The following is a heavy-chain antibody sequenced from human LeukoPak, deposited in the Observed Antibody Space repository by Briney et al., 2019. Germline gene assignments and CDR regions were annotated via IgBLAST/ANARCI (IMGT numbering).Heavy chain of an antibody. CDR2: IYHSANN. CDR1: GGSMYSYY. J-gene: IGHJ4*02. CDR3: ASGRSIGYSDF. V-gene: IGHV4-59*08. Sequence: PSETLSLTCTVSGGSMYSYYWRWIRQPPGKGQEWIANIYHSANNNFIPSYNPSLKSRVTISVDTSKSQFSLRLTSVTAADRAVYYCASGRSIGYSDFWGQGVPVTVSS. D-gene: IGHD6-13*01.